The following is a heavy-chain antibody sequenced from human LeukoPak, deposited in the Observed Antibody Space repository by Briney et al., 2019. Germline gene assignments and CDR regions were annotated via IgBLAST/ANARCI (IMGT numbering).Heavy chain of an antibody. CDR3: ARDLLVVVPAARAFDI. J-gene: IGHJ3*02. Sequence: SETLSLTCTVSGGSISSDYWSWIRQPPGKGLEWIGYIHYSGSTNYNASLKSRVTISVDTSKNQFSLKLSSVTAADTAVYYCARDLLVVVPAARAFDIWGQGTMVTVSS. V-gene: IGHV4-59*01. CDR2: IHYSGST. CDR1: GGSISSDY. D-gene: IGHD2-2*01.